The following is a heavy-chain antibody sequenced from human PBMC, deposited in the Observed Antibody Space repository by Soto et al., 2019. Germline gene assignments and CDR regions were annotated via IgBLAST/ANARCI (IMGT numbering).Heavy chain of an antibody. D-gene: IGHD6-13*01. CDR1: GDSVSSNSVA. Sequence: SQTLLLPCSISGDSVSSNSVAWYWVMQSPSRGLEWLGRTYYRSKCDNDYAESVKRRITINQDTSKNQFSLELNSVTPEDTAVNYCAREEGDSSSWYFDYWSQKTLVTVS. CDR2: TYYRSKCDN. V-gene: IGHV6-1*01. CDR3: AREEGDSSSWYFDY. J-gene: IGHJ4*02.